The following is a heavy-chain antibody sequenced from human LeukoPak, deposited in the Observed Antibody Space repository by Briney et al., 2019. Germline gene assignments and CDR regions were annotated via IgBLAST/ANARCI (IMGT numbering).Heavy chain of an antibody. CDR1: GGSISNYY. J-gene: IGHJ6*02. V-gene: IGHV4-4*07. Sequence: SETLSLTCNVSGGSISNYYWTWIRQPAGKGLEWIGRIYSSGTTTYNPSLKSRVAMSVDTSRNQFSLKLNSVTAADTAVYYCARVSPIAAAGSSYYYAIDVWGQGTTVAVSS. D-gene: IGHD6-25*01. CDR3: ARVSPIAAAGSSYYYAIDV. CDR2: IYSSGTT.